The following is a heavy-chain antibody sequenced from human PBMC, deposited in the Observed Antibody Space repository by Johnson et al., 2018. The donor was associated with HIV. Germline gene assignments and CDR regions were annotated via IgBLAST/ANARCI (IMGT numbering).Heavy chain of an antibody. CDR2: IWYDGSNK. J-gene: IGHJ3*02. V-gene: IGHV3-33*06. Sequence: QMQLVESGGGVVQPWRSLRLSCAASGFTFSSYGMHWVRQAPGKGLEWVAVIWYDGSNKYYADSVKGRFTISRDNSKNTLYLQMNSLRAEDTAVYYCAKVLGYSSSSRDAFDIWGQGTMVTVSS. CDR3: AKVLGYSSSSRDAFDI. D-gene: IGHD6-6*01. CDR1: GFTFSSYG.